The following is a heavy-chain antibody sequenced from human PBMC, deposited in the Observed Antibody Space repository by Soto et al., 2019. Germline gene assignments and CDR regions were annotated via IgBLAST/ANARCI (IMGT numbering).Heavy chain of an antibody. D-gene: IGHD5-12*01. CDR3: ARDAHGYNGDDSPHDAFDI. V-gene: IGHV3-74*01. J-gene: IGHJ3*02. CDR2: MKSDGSRT. Sequence: EVQLVESGGGLVQPGGSLRLSCAASGFTFSSSWMHWVRQAPGKGLVWVSRMKSDGSRTSYADSVKGRFTISRDNAKNTRYLRMNGLRADDTAVYYCARDAHGYNGDDSPHDAFDIWGQGTMVTVSS. CDR1: GFTFSSSW.